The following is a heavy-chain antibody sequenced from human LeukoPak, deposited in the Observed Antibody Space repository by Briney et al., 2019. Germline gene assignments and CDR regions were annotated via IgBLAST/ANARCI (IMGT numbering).Heavy chain of an antibody. CDR2: IRNKPHSYTT. CDR3: IRGRHGDYFDP. CDR1: GFTFSDSY. V-gene: IGHV3-72*01. J-gene: IGHJ4*02. Sequence: GGSLRLSCAASGFTFSDSYMDWVRQAPGKGLQWVGRIRNKPHSYTTAYAASVKGRFTISRDDSKNSLFLQMNSLKTEDTAMYYCIRGRHGDYFDPWGLGTLVTVSS. D-gene: IGHD4-17*01.